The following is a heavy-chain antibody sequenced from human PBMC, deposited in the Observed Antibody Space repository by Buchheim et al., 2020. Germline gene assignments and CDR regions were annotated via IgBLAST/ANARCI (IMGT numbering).Heavy chain of an antibody. CDR2: IYYSGST. CDR3: ACTVPVVVAATGFLEGEIDY. D-gene: IGHD2-15*01. CDR1: GGSISSGDYY. V-gene: IGHV4-30-4*01. Sequence: QVQLQESGPGLVKPSQTLSLTCTVSGGSISSGDYYWSWIRQPPGKGLEWIGYIYYSGSTYYNPSLKSRVTISVDTSKNQFSLKLSSVTAADTAVYYCACTVPVVVAATGFLEGEIDYWGQGTL. J-gene: IGHJ4*02.